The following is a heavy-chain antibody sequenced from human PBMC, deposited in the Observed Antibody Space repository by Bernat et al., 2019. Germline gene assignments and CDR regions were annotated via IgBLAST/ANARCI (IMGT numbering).Heavy chain of an antibody. J-gene: IGHJ3*02. CDR2: FDPEDGET. D-gene: IGHD3-10*01. V-gene: IGHV1-24*01. Sequence: QVQLVQSGAEVKKPGASVKVSCKVSGYTLTELSMHWVRQAPGKGLEWMGGFDPEDGETIYAQKFQGRVTMTEYTSTDTAYMELSSLRSEDTAVYYCAAETMVQGVISRYAFAIWGQGTMVTVSS. CDR3: AAETMVQGVISRYAFAI. CDR1: GYTLTELS.